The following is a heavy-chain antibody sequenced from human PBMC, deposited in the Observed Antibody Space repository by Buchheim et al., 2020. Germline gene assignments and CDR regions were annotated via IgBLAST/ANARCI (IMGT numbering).Heavy chain of an antibody. V-gene: IGHV3-30-3*01. CDR1: GFTFSSYA. CDR2: ISYDGSNK. CDR3: AREGRGYSYGLEPFDY. Sequence: QVQLVESGGGVVQPGRSLRLSCAASGFTFSSYAMHWVRQAPGKGLEWVAVISYDGSNKYYADSVKGRFTIPRDNSKNTLYLQMNSLRAEDTAVYYCAREGRGYSYGLEPFDYWGQGTL. J-gene: IGHJ4*02. D-gene: IGHD5-18*01.